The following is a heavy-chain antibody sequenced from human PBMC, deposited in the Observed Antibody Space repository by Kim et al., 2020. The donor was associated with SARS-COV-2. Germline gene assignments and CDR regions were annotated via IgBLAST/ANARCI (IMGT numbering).Heavy chain of an antibody. CDR1: GYSFTSYW. D-gene: IGHD2-21*02. J-gene: IGHJ3*02. CDR3: ASCGGDCYSGDAFDI. V-gene: IGHV5-10-1*01. Sequence: GESLKISCKGSGYSFTSYWISWVRQMPGKGLEWMGRIDPSDSYTNYSPSFQGHVTISADKSISTAYLQWSSLKASDTAMYYCASCGGDCYSGDAFDIWGQGTMVTVSS. CDR2: IDPSDSYT.